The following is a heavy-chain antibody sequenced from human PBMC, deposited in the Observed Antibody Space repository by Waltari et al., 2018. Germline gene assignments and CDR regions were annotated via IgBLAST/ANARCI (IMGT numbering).Heavy chain of an antibody. CDR2: INHSGST. CDR1: GGSFSGYY. D-gene: IGHD6-13*01. J-gene: IGHJ5*02. CDR3: ARHKGIASRREYNWFDP. V-gene: IGHV4-34*01. Sequence: QVQLQQWGAGLLKPSETLSLTCAVYGGSFSGYYWSWIRQPPGKGLEWIGEINHSGSTTYNPSRKSRVTISVDTSKNQFSLKLSSVTAADTAVYYCARHKGIASRREYNWFDPWGQGTLVTVSS.